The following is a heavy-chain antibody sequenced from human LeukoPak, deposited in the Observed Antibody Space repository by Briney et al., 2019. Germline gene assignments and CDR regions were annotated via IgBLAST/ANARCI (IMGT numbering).Heavy chain of an antibody. CDR3: ASYKRAVAGAYYFDY. CDR1: GGSINSSSYY. V-gene: IGHV4-39*01. Sequence: SETLSLTCTVSGGSINSSSYYWGWIRQPPGKGLEWIGSIYYSGSTYYNPSLKSRVTISVDTSKNQFSLKLSSVTAADTAVYYCASYKRAVAGAYYFDYWGQGTLVTVSS. D-gene: IGHD6-19*01. CDR2: IYYSGST. J-gene: IGHJ4*02.